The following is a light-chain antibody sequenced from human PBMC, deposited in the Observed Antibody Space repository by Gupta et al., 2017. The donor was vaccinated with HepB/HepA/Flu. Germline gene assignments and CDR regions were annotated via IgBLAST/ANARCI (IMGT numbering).Light chain of an antibody. CDR2: DVS. CDR1: QSVIHY. Sequence: EIVLTQSPDTLSLSPGERATLSCRASQSVIHYLAWYQQKPGQAPRLLIYDVSNRAIGIPARFSGSGSGTDFTLTISSLEPEDFALYYCQHRSNWPITFGQGTRLEIK. V-gene: IGKV3-11*01. CDR3: QHRSNWPIT. J-gene: IGKJ5*01.